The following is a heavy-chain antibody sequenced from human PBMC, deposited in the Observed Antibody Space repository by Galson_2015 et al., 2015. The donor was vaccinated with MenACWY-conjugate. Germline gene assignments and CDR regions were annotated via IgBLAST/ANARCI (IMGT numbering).Heavy chain of an antibody. Sequence: SLRLSCAASGFTFSSYSMNWVRRAPGKGLEWVSSISSSSSYIYYADSVKGRFTISRDNAKNSLYLQMNSLRAEDTAVYYCARDLANYGSGSYSDYWGQGTLVTVSS. V-gene: IGHV3-21*01. CDR2: ISSSSSYI. D-gene: IGHD3-10*01. J-gene: IGHJ4*02. CDR3: ARDLANYGSGSYSDY. CDR1: GFTFSSYS.